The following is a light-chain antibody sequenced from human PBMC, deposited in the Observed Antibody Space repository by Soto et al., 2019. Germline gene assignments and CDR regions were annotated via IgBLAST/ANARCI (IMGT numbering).Light chain of an antibody. CDR2: DAS. V-gene: IGKV1-5*01. CDR1: QSISSW. J-gene: IGKJ4*01. Sequence: DIQMTQSPSTLSESVADRVTITCRASQSISSWLAWYQQKPGKAPKLLIYDASSLESGVPSRFSGSGSGTEFTLTISSLQPDDFATYYCQQYNSYPLTFGGGTKVEIK. CDR3: QQYNSYPLT.